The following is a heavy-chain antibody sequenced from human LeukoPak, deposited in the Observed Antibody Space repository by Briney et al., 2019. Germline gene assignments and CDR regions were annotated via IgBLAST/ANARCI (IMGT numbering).Heavy chain of an antibody. D-gene: IGHD1-26*01. V-gene: IGHV1-18*01. CDR3: ARNAGSYFEFAP. CDR1: GYTFSTYG. Sequence: GASVKVSCKTSGYTFSTYGLSWVRQAPGQGLEWMGWISGNSGKTHYAQKSQDRVTLNTDTSSTTAFMEPRSLGSDDTAMYYCARNAGSYFEFAPWGQGTLVTVSS. CDR2: ISGNSGKT. J-gene: IGHJ5*02.